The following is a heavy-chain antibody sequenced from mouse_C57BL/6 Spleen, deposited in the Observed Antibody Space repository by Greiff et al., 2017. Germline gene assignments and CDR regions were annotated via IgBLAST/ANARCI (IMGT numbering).Heavy chain of an antibody. CDR1: GYTFTSYW. CDR2: IYPSDSET. Sequence: QVQLQQPGAELVRPGSSVKLSCKASGYTFTSYWMHWVKQRPIQGLEWIGNIYPSDSETHYNQKFKDKATLTVDKSSSTAYMQLSSLTSEDSAFDYCASDRYYRPFDYWGPGTPLTASS. D-gene: IGHD2-3*01. J-gene: IGHJ2*01. CDR3: ASDRYYRPFDY. V-gene: IGHV1-52*01.